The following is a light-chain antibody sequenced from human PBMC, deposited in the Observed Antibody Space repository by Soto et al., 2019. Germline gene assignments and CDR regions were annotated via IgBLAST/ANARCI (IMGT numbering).Light chain of an antibody. CDR2: DIS. Sequence: QAVVTQEPSLTVSPGGTVTLTCGSSTGAVTSGHYPYWFQQKPGQAPRTLIYDISSKHSWTPARFSGSLLGGKAALTLSGAQREDEAEYYCLLGYNDVAVFGGGTKLTVL. J-gene: IGLJ2*01. CDR3: LLGYNDVAV. CDR1: TGAVTSGHY. V-gene: IGLV7-46*01.